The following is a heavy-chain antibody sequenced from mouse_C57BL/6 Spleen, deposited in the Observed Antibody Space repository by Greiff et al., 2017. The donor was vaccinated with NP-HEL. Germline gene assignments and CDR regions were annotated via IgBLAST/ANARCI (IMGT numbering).Heavy chain of an antibody. CDR1: GFTFSDYG. Sequence: EVKLMESGGGLVKPGGSLKLSCAASGFTFSDYGMHWVRQAPEKGLEWVAYISSGSSTIYYAVTVKGRFTISRDNAKNTLFLQMTSLRSEDTAMYYCANAYYSNYFDYWGQGTTLTVSS. D-gene: IGHD2-5*01. CDR3: ANAYYSNYFDY. V-gene: IGHV5-17*01. CDR2: ISSGSSTI. J-gene: IGHJ2*01.